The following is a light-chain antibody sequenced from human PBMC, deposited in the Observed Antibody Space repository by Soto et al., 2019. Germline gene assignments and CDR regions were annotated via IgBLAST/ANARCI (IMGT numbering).Light chain of an antibody. J-gene: IGKJ1*01. CDR1: QSISSF. CDR2: DAS. V-gene: IGKV1-5*01. CDR3: QQYNSYPWT. Sequence: DIQMTQSPSTVSASVGDRVTITCRASQSISSFVAWYQQKPGKAPKLLIYDASSLESGVPSTFSGSGSGTEFTLTISSLQPDDFATYYCQQYNSYPWTCGQGTMADIK.